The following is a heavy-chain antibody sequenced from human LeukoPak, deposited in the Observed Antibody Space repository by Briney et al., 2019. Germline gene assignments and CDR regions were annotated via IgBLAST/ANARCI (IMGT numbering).Heavy chain of an antibody. CDR2: INSDGINT. V-gene: IGHV3-74*01. J-gene: IGHJ4*02. CDR1: GFTFSNYW. CDR3: AKDFESTGDCYYVFDY. D-gene: IGHD2-21*02. Sequence: GGSLRLSCAASGFTFSNYWMHWVRQAPGKGLVWVSRINSDGINTSYADSVKGRFTISRDNSKNTLYLQMNSLRADDTAVYYRAKDFESTGDCYYVFDYWGQGTLVTVSS.